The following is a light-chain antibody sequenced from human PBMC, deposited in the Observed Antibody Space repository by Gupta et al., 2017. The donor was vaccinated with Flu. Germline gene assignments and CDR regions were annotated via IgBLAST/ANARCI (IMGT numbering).Light chain of an antibody. CDR3: YSAADNNQV. V-gene: IGLV3-27*01. CDR1: VLAKKY. Sequence: SYELTQPSSVSVSPGQTARITCSGDVLAKKYARWFQQKPGQAPVLVIYKDSERPAGIPERFSGSSSGTTVTLTIRGAQVEDEADYYCYSAADNNQVFGGGTKLTVL. CDR2: KDS. J-gene: IGLJ3*02.